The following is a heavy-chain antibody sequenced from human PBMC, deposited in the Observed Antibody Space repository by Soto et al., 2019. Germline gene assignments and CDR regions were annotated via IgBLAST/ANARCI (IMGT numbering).Heavy chain of an antibody. CDR2: IYPGDSDT. D-gene: IGHD1-1*01. CDR1: EGPFTSYW. V-gene: IGHV5-51*01. Sequence: GESLKISCQGSEGPFTSYWIGWVRQIPGKGLEWMGIIYPGDSDTRYSPSFQGQVTISADKSISTAYLQWSSLKASDTAMYYCARHRGGTTGMYYYYMDVWGKGTMVTVSS. CDR3: ARHRGGTTGMYYYYMDV. J-gene: IGHJ6*03.